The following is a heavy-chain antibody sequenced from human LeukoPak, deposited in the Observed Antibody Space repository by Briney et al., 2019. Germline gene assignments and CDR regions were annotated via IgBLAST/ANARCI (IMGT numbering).Heavy chain of an antibody. J-gene: IGHJ4*02. V-gene: IGHV3-74*01. CDR2: INPDGSTT. CDR3: AKDLHYGSADY. CDR1: GFTFNNYA. D-gene: IGHD3-10*01. Sequence: PGGSLRLSCAASGFTFNNYAMSWVRQAPGKGLEWVSFINPDGSTTNYADSVKGRFTISRDNAKNALYLQMNSLRAEDTAVYYCAKDLHYGSADYWGQGTLVTVSS.